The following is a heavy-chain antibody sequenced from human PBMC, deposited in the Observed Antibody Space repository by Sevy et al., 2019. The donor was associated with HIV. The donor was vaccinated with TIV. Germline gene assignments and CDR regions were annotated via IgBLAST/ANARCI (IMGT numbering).Heavy chain of an antibody. Sequence: GGSLRLSCAASGFTFSSYAMSWVRQAPGKGLEWVSAISGSGGSTYYADSVKGRFTISRDNSKNTLYLQMNSLRAEDTAVYHCAARPIFGVVNIYYYGMDVWGQGTTVTVSS. CDR2: ISGSGGST. CDR1: GFTFSSYA. D-gene: IGHD3-3*01. CDR3: AARPIFGVVNIYYYGMDV. J-gene: IGHJ6*02. V-gene: IGHV3-23*01.